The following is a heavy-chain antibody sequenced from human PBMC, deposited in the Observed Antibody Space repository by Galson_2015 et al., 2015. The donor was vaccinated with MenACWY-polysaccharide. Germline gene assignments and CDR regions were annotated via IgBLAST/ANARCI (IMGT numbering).Heavy chain of an antibody. CDR2: ISYDGSNK. V-gene: IGHV3-30-3*01. J-gene: IGHJ4*02. CDR3: AREPPYYYDSSGYLPY. CDR1: GFTFSSYA. D-gene: IGHD3-22*01. Sequence: SLRLSCAASGFTFSSYAMHWVRQAPGKGLEWVAVISYDGSNKYYADSVKGRFTISRVNSKNTLYLQMNSLRAEDTAVYYCAREPPYYYDSSGYLPYWGQGTLVTVSS.